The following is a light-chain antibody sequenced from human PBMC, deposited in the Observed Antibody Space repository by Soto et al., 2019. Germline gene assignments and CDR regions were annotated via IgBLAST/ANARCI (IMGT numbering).Light chain of an antibody. J-gene: IGKJ1*01. CDR1: QSISSW. Sequence: DIQMTQSPSTLSASVGDRVTITCRASQSISSWLAWYQQKPGKAPRLLIYMASSLESGVPSRFSCSGSGTEFTLTISSLQPDDFATYYCQQYKSYPWTFGQGTKVEIK. CDR3: QQYKSYPWT. V-gene: IGKV1-5*03. CDR2: MAS.